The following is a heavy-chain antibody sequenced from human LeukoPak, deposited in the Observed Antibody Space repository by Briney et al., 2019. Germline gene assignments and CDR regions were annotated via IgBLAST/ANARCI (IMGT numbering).Heavy chain of an antibody. CDR2: INSDGSST. V-gene: IGHV3-74*01. J-gene: IGHJ4*02. Sequence: PGGSLRLSCAASGFTFSRYYMHWVRQAPGKGLVWVSRINSDGSSTTYADSVKGRLTISRDNAKNTLYLQMNSLKVEDTAVYYCTRVFVGDEYSSSGYWGQGTLVTVSS. D-gene: IGHD6-13*01. CDR1: GFTFSRYY. CDR3: TRVFVGDEYSSSGY.